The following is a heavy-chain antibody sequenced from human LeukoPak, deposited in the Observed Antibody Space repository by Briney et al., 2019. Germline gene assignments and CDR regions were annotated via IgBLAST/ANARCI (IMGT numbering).Heavy chain of an antibody. D-gene: IGHD6-13*01. CDR2: INPTGGST. V-gene: IGHV1-46*01. Sequence: ASVKVSCKASGYTFTSYYIHWVRQAPGQGLEWMGIINPTGGSTNYAQKFQGRVTVTSDTSTSTVYMELSSLRSEDTAVYYCAKSGYSSSYSIHLTNWFDPWGQGTLVTVSS. CDR1: GYTFTSYY. J-gene: IGHJ5*02. CDR3: AKSGYSSSYSIHLTNWFDP.